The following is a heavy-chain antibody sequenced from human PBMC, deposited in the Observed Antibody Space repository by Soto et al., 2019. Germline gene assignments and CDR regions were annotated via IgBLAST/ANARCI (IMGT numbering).Heavy chain of an antibody. V-gene: IGHV3-53*01. D-gene: IGHD6-13*01. CDR2: IYSGGST. J-gene: IGHJ4*02. CDR1: GFTVSSNY. CDR3: ARAQYKTAAGAQGHFDY. Sequence: EVQLLESGGGLVQPGGSLRLSCAASGFTVSSNYMSWVRQAPGKGLEWVSVIYSGGSTYYADSVKGRFTISRDNSKNTLYLQMNSLRAEDTAVYYCARAQYKTAAGAQGHFDYWGQGTLVTVSS.